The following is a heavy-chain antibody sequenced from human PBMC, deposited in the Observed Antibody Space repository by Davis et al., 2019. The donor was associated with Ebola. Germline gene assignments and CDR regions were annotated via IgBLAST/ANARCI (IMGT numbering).Heavy chain of an antibody. D-gene: IGHD1-26*01. CDR1: GFTVSSNY. CDR3: AREGTIRGSYYMN. Sequence: GESLKISCAASGFTVSSNYMSWVRRAPGKGLEWIGRSRNRAKSYTTEYAASVTGRFTISRDNAKNSLYLQMNSLRAEDTAVYYCAREGTIRGSYYMNWGQGTLVTVSS. J-gene: IGHJ4*02. CDR2: SRNRAKSYTT. V-gene: IGHV3-72*01.